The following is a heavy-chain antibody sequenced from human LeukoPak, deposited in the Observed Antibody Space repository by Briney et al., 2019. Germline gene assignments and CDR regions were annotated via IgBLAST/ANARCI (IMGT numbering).Heavy chain of an antibody. J-gene: IGHJ4*02. CDR3: ARDRESRGYRDY. Sequence: ASVKVSCKASGYTFTSYGISWVRQGPGQGLEWMGWISAYNGNTNYAQKLRGRVTMTTDTSTSKAYMELRSLRSDDTAVYYCARDRESRGYRDYWGQGTLVTVSS. V-gene: IGHV1-18*01. CDR2: ISAYNGNT. D-gene: IGHD5-24*01. CDR1: GYTFTSYG.